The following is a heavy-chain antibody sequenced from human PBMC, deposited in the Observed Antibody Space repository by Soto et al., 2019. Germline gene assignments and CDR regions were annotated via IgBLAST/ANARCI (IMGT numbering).Heavy chain of an antibody. J-gene: IGHJ6*02. CDR2: IWYDGSNK. V-gene: IGHV3-33*01. Sequence: QVQLVESGGGVVQPGRSLRLSCAASGFTFSSYGIHWVRQAPGKGLEWVAVIWYDGSNKYYADSVKGRFTISRDNSKNTLYLQMNSLRAEDTAVYYCARDGEYYGSGSYPNYYGMDVWGQGTTVTVSS. CDR3: ARDGEYYGSGSYPNYYGMDV. CDR1: GFTFSSYG. D-gene: IGHD3-10*01.